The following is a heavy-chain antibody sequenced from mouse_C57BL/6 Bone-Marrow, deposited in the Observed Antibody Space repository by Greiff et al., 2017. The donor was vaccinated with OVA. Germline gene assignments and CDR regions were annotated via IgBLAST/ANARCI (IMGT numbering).Heavy chain of an antibody. Sequence: VQLQQPGAELVKPGASVKLSCKASGYTFTSYWMHWVKQRPGQGLEWIGMIHPNSGSTNYNEKFKSKATLTVDKSSSTAYMQLSSLTSEDSAVYFCARGDYYCKGVYWGRGPTLTLSS. J-gene: IGHJ2*01. D-gene: IGHD1-1*01. V-gene: IGHV1-64*01. CDR2: IHPNSGST. CDR3: ARGDYYCKGVY. CDR1: GYTFTSYW.